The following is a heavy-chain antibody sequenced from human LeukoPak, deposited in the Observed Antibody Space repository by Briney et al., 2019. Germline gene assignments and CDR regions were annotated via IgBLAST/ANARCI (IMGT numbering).Heavy chain of an antibody. D-gene: IGHD5-12*01. CDR3: TRAGIMAAIGYGMDV. V-gene: IGHV3-49*04. Sequence: GGSLRLSCTTSGFTFSDYALSWVRQAPGKGLEWVSLIRNRHMGETIEYVASVEGRFSISRDASKSIVYLQMTSLQTEDTAVYYCTRAGIMAAIGYGMDVWGQGTTVTVSS. CDR2: IRNRHMGETI. CDR1: GFTFSDYA. J-gene: IGHJ6*02.